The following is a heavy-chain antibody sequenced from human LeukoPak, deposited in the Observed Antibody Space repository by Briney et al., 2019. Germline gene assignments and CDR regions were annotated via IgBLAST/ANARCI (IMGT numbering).Heavy chain of an antibody. V-gene: IGHV3-49*04. CDR2: IKSNINGGTT. CDR1: GFRFGDYV. J-gene: IGHJ5*02. Sequence: GGSLRLSCTASGFRFGDYVMSWVRQAPGKGLEWVGFIKSNINGGTTEYTASVRGRFTISRDESKSIAYLQMNSLKTEDTAVYYCTTEGFMVSWGQGTLVTVSS. D-gene: IGHD2-8*01. CDR3: TTEGFMVS.